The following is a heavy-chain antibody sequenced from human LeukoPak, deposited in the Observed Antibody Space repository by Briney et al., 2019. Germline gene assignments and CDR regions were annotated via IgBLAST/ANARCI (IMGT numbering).Heavy chain of an antibody. J-gene: IGHJ3*02. CDR1: GGSISDYY. V-gene: IGHV4-59*01. D-gene: IGHD5-24*01. CDR3: ARAGEMATNAFDI. Sequence: SETLSLTCSVSGGSISDYYWSWIRQPPGKGLEWIGYIYYSGSTNCNPSLKSRVTISVDTSKNQFSLKLSSMTAADTAMYYCARAGEMATNAFDIWGQGTMVTVSS. CDR2: IYYSGST.